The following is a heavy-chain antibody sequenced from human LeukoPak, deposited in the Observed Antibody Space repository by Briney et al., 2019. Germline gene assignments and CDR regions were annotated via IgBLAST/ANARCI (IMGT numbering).Heavy chain of an antibody. Sequence: PGRSLRLSCAASGFTFSSYWMSWVRQAPGKGLEWVANIKKDGSEKYYVDSVKGRFTNSRDNAKTSLYLQMNSLRAEDTAVYYCARHLSGVTGYTYGRGIDYWGQGTLVTVSS. CDR3: ARHLSGVTGYTYGRGIDY. V-gene: IGHV3-7*01. CDR2: IKKDGSEK. CDR1: GFTFSSYW. J-gene: IGHJ4*02. D-gene: IGHD5-18*01.